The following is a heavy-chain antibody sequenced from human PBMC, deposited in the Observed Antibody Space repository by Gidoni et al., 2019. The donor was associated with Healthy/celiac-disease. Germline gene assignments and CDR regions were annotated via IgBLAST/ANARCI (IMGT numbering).Heavy chain of an antibody. Sequence: EVQLVESGGGLVKPGGSLRLSCAASGFTFSNAWMTWVRQAPGKGLEWVGRIKSKTDGGTTDYAAPVKGRFTISRDDSKNTLYLQMNSLKTEDTAVYYCTTAGGEDIVVVPAAIPFDYWGQGTLVTVSS. V-gene: IGHV3-15*01. CDR1: GFTFSNAW. D-gene: IGHD2-2*02. J-gene: IGHJ4*02. CDR2: IKSKTDGGTT. CDR3: TTAGGEDIVVVPAAIPFDY.